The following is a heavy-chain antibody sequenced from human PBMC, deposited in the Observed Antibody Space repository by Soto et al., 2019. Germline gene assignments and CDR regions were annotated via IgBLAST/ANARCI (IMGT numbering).Heavy chain of an antibody. CDR3: ARHGTGKNYYDSSGYYFAP. CDR1: GGSISSSSYY. Sequence: QLQLQESGPGLVKPSETLSLTCTVSGGSISSSSYYWGWIRQPPGKGLEWMGSIYYSGSTYYNPSLKCRVTISVDTSKNQFSLKLSSVTAADTAVYYCARHGTGKNYYDSSGYYFAPWGQGTLVTVSS. CDR2: IYYSGST. D-gene: IGHD3-22*01. J-gene: IGHJ5*02. V-gene: IGHV4-39*01.